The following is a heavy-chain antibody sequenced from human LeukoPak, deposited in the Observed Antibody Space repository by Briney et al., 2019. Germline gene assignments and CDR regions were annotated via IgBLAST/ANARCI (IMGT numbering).Heavy chain of an antibody. CDR1: GGTXSSYA. Sequence: SVKVPCKASGGTXSSYAISWVRQAPGQGLEWMGGIIPIFGTANYAQKFQGRVTITADESTSTAYLELSSLRSEDTAVYYCARAHDYGGEDYFDYWGQGTLVTVSS. D-gene: IGHD4-23*01. V-gene: IGHV1-69*01. J-gene: IGHJ4*02. CDR2: IIPIFGTA. CDR3: ARAHDYGGEDYFDY.